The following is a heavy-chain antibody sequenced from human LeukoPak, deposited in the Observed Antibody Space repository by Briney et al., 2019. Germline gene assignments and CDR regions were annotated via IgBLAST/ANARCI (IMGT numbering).Heavy chain of an antibody. Sequence: SVKVSCKASGGTFSSYAISWVRQAPGQGLEWMGGIIPIFGTANYAQKFQGRVTITTDESTSTAYMELSSLRSEDTAVYYCARGYSSSWYAEYFQHWGQGTLVTVSS. CDR1: GGTFSSYA. CDR3: ARGYSSSWYAEYFQH. CDR2: IIPIFGTA. D-gene: IGHD6-13*01. J-gene: IGHJ1*01. V-gene: IGHV1-69*05.